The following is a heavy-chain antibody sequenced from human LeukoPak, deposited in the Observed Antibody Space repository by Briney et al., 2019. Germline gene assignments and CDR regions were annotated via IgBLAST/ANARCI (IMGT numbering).Heavy chain of an antibody. J-gene: IGHJ4*02. Sequence: SETLSLTCAVYGGSFSGYYWSWIRQPPGKGLEWIGEINHSGSTNYNPSLKSRITISVDTSKNQFSLKLSSVTAADTAVYYCARVSDSSGYYLFDYWGQGTLVTVSS. CDR3: ARVSDSSGYYLFDY. V-gene: IGHV4-34*01. D-gene: IGHD3-22*01. CDR1: GGSFSGYY. CDR2: INHSGST.